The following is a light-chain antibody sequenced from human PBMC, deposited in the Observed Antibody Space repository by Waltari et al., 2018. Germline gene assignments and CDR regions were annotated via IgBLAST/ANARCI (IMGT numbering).Light chain of an antibody. Sequence: DIQMTQSPSSLSASVGDRVTITCRASRAITNYVNWYQQRPGLAPKLLIYAASTLQGGVPNRFSGSGSGTDFTLTISSLQIEDFATYYCQQSHSAPLAFGGGTRLEI. CDR2: AAS. CDR3: QQSHSAPLA. CDR1: RAITNY. V-gene: IGKV1-39*01. J-gene: IGKJ4*01.